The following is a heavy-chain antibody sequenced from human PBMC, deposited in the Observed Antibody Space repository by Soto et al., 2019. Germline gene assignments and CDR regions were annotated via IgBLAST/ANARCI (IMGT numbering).Heavy chain of an antibody. Sequence: EVQLLESGGALVQPGGSLRLSCAASGFTFSNYAMSWVRQAPGKGPEWVSSIGGDGATNYADSVKGRFTISRDNSKNTLYLQLNGLRVEDTAIYYCANDAVPYNGKWDWLDPWGQGTLVTVSS. J-gene: IGHJ5*02. CDR3: ANDAVPYNGKWDWLDP. V-gene: IGHV3-23*01. CDR1: GFTFSNYA. D-gene: IGHD1-20*01. CDR2: IGGDGAT.